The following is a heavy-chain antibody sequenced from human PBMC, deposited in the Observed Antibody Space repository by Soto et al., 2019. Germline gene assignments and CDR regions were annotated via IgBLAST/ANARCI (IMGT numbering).Heavy chain of an antibody. V-gene: IGHV3-21*01. CDR3: ARDVSSSAFYI. D-gene: IGHD6-6*01. J-gene: IGHJ3*02. CDR1: GFTFSSDS. Sequence: GGSLRLSCAASGFTFSSDSMNWVRQAPGKGLEWVSSISSSSSYIYYADSVKGRFTISRDNAKNSLYLQMNSPRAEDTAVYYCARDVSSSAFYIWGQGTMVTVSS. CDR2: ISSSSSYI.